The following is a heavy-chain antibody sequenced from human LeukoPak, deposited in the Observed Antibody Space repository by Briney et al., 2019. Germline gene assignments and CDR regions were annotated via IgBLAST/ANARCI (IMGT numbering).Heavy chain of an antibody. CDR2: VYRSGTA. CDR1: GFTLTNHGV. V-gene: IGHV4-4*02. D-gene: IGHD6-19*01. CDR3: ARDSGWHSDS. Sequence: PGGSLRLSCAVSGFTLTNHGVSWVRQAPGKGLEWIGEVYRSGTANYNPSLKNRVTISVDKSKNQFSLNLRSVTAADTAVYYCARDSGWHSDSWGQGTLVTVSS. J-gene: IGHJ5*01.